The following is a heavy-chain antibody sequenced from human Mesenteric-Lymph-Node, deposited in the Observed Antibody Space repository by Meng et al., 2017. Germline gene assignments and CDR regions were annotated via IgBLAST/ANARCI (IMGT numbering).Heavy chain of an antibody. CDR1: GGSISSINW. V-gene: IGHV4-4*02. J-gene: IGHJ5*02. D-gene: IGHD6-13*01. CDR2: IYHSGST. Sequence: VGPLESGPGPEKPSQTQSVAGAVSGGSISSINWWTWCRHPPGKGLEWIGKIYHSGSTNYNPSLKSRVTISVDKSKNQFSLKLSSVTAADTAVYYCARVAAAGNEWFDPWGQGTLVTVSS. CDR3: ARVAAAGNEWFDP.